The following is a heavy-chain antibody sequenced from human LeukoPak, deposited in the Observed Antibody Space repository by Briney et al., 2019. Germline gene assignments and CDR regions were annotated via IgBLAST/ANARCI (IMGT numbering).Heavy chain of an antibody. D-gene: IGHD2-15*01. Sequence: SETLYLTCAVYGESFSDYYWTWIRQPPGKGPEWIGEISHRRTTNYNPSLKSRVTMSVDTSRNQLSLKLTSVTAADTAVYYCARGGPLVAVSATGDWFDPRGQGTLVTVSS. J-gene: IGHJ5*02. CDR2: ISHRRTT. V-gene: IGHV4-34*01. CDR1: GESFSDYY. CDR3: ARGGPLVAVSATGDWFDP.